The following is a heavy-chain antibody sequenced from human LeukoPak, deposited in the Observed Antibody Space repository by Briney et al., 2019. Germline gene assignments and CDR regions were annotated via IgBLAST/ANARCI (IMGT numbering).Heavy chain of an antibody. CDR3: AGVSGDIVVVPAAYFYYGMDV. V-gene: IGHV1-69*06. CDR1: GGTFSSYA. D-gene: IGHD2-2*01. Sequence: GASVKVSCKASGGTFSSYAISRVRQAPGQGLEWMGGIIPIFGTANYAQKFQGRVTITADKSTSTAYMELSSLRSEDTAVYYCAGVSGDIVVVPAAYFYYGMDVWGKGTTVTVST. CDR2: IIPIFGTA. J-gene: IGHJ6*04.